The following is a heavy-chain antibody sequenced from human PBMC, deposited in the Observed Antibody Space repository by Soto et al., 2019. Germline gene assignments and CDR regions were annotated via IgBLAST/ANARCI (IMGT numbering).Heavy chain of an antibody. D-gene: IGHD6-19*01. CDR1: GYTFTSYA. CDR3: ARGVAGPLHWFDP. CDR2: TNAGNGNT. J-gene: IGHJ5*02. V-gene: IGHV1-3*01. Sequence: ASVKVSCKASGYTFTSYAMHWVRQAPGQRLEWMGWTNAGNGNTKYSQKFQGRVTITRDTSASTAYMELSSLRSEDTAVYYCARGVAGPLHWFDPWGQGTLVTVSS.